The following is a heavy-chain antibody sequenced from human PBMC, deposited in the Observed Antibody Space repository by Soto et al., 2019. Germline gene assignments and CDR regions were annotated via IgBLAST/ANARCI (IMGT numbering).Heavy chain of an antibody. CDR3: ARVHDSSYDFDY. V-gene: IGHV4-31*03. CDR1: VASISSGGYY. D-gene: IGHD5-18*01. Sequence: SKTLSLTCTVSVASISSGGYYWIWLRQHPGKGLEWLAYIYYSGSTYYNPSLKSRVIISVDTSKNQFSLKLSSVTAADTAVYYCARVHDSSYDFDYWGQGALVTVS. CDR2: IYYSGST. J-gene: IGHJ4*02.